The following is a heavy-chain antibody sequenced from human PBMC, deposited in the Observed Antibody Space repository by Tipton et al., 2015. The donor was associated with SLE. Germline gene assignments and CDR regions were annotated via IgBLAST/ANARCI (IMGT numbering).Heavy chain of an antibody. CDR2: IYYNGHT. CDR1: GDSITSYY. CDR3: ARLNDAPAIAGFGY. Sequence: TLSLTCTVSGDSITSYYWNWIRQPPGKGLEWIGYIYYNGHTNYSPSLKSRVTLSVDTSKNQFSLTVSSVTAADTAVYYCARLNDAPAIAGFGYWGQGNLGSVSP. J-gene: IGHJ4*02. D-gene: IGHD2-2*01. V-gene: IGHV4-59*01.